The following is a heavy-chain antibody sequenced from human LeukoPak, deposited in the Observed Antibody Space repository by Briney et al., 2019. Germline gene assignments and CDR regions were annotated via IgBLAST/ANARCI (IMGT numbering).Heavy chain of an antibody. J-gene: IGHJ4*02. Sequence: GCALRLSCAVSGFTFTSYSMNWFRQAPGKELEWVSYISSSSSNIYYADSVKGRFTISRDNAKNSMYLQMNSLRDEDTAVYYCARESYWGSSAKGFDHWGKGTLVTVSS. CDR3: ARESYWGSSAKGFDH. CDR2: ISSSSSNI. D-gene: IGHD7-27*01. CDR1: GFTFTSYS. V-gene: IGHV3-48*02.